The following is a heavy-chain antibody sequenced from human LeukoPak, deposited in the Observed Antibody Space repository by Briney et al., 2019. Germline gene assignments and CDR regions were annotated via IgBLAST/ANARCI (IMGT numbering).Heavy chain of an antibody. CDR1: CVSLSGYY. Sequence: SETLSLIRSVYCVSLSGYYWSGIRQPPGKGLEGSGEINHRGSTNYNPSLKSRVTISVDTSKNQFSLKLSSVTAADTAAYYCAGGNIAAAVTWGQGTLVTVSS. V-gene: IGHV4-34*01. J-gene: IGHJ5*02. CDR3: AGGNIAAAVT. D-gene: IGHD6-13*01. CDR2: INHRGST.